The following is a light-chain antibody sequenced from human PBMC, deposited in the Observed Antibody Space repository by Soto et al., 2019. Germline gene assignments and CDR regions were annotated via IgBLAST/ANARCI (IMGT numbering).Light chain of an antibody. V-gene: IGKV3-11*01. Sequence: EIVLTQSPVTLSLSPGERATLSCRASQSVSSYFAWYQQKPGQAPRLLIYDASNRATGIPSRFSGSGSGTDLNLTISSREPEDFAVYSCQQRRNWPPWTFGQGTKVEIK. CDR2: DAS. J-gene: IGKJ1*01. CDR1: QSVSSY. CDR3: QQRRNWPPWT.